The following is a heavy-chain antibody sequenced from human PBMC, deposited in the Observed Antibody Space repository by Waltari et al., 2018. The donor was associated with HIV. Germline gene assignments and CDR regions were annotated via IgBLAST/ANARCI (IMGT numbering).Heavy chain of an antibody. V-gene: IGHV3-23*01. CDR2: ISGSGGST. CDR3: AVADIVVVVAAIAYGMDV. J-gene: IGHJ6*02. CDR1: GFTFSSYA. Sequence: EVQLLESGGGLVQPGGSLRLSCAASGFTFSSYAMSWVRQAPGKGLEWVSAISGSGGSTYYADSVKGRFTISRDNAKNTLYLQMNSLRAEDTAVYYCAVADIVVVVAAIAYGMDVWGQGTTVTVSS. D-gene: IGHD2-15*01.